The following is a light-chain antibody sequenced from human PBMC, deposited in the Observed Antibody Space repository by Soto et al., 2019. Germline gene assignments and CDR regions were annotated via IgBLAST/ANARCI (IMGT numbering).Light chain of an antibody. Sequence: EIVMTQSPATLSVSPGERATLSCRASQSVSSNLAWYQQKPGQAPRLLIYGASTRATGIPTRFSGSGSGTEFPLTISRLQSEDFAVCYCQHYNNWPPWTFGQGTKVEIK. CDR3: QHYNNWPPWT. J-gene: IGKJ1*01. V-gene: IGKV3-15*01. CDR2: GAS. CDR1: QSVSSN.